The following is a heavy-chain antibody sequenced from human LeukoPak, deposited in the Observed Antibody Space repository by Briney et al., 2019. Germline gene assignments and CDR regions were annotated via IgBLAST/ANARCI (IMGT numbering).Heavy chain of an antibody. CDR3: ARHSSSSWGD. J-gene: IGHJ4*02. CDR2: MNPNSGNT. V-gene: IGHV1-8*01. D-gene: IGHD6-6*01. CDR1: VYTFTSYD. Sequence: ASVKVSCKTSVYTFTSYDINWVRQATGQGLVWMGWMNPNSGNTGYAQKFQGRVTMTRDTSISTAYMELGSLRYEDTAVYYCARHSSSSWGDWGQGTLVTVSS.